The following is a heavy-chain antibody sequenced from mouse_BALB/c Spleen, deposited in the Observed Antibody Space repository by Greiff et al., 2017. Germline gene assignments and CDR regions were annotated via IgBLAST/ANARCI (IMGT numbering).Heavy chain of an antibody. Sequence: EVKLVESGTVLARPGASVKMSCKASGYSFTSYWMHWVKQRPGQGLEWIGAIYPGNSDTSYNQKFKGKAKLTAVTSASTAYMELSSLTNEDSAVYYCTRPNYDGYAMDYWGQGTSVTVSS. CDR2: IYPGNSDT. D-gene: IGHD2-4*01. CDR1: GYSFTSYW. CDR3: TRPNYDGYAMDY. J-gene: IGHJ4*01. V-gene: IGHV1-5*01.